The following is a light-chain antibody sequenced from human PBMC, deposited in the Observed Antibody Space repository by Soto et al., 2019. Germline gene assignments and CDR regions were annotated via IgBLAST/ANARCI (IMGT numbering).Light chain of an antibody. J-gene: IGKJ1*01. CDR1: QSINNF. CDR2: VAS. CDR3: QHYNSYSEA. V-gene: IGKV1-5*01. Sequence: DIEMTQSPSSLSASVGDRVTISCRASQSINNFLNWYQQKPGEAPKLLIYVASTLQSGVPSRFSGSGSGTEFTLIISSLQPDDFATYYCQHYNSYSEAFGQGTKVDIK.